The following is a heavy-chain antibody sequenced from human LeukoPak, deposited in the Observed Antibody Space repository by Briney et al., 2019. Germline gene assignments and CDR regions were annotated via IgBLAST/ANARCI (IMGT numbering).Heavy chain of an antibody. Sequence: ASVKVSCKASGHTFTSYGISWVRQAPGQGLEWMGWISGYSGNTNYAQKLQGRVTMTTDTSTSTAYMELRSLRSDDTAVYYCAREGPGWQWHGNWFDPWGQGTLVTVSS. J-gene: IGHJ5*02. D-gene: IGHD6-19*01. CDR1: GHTFTSYG. CDR2: ISGYSGNT. V-gene: IGHV1-18*01. CDR3: AREGPGWQWHGNWFDP.